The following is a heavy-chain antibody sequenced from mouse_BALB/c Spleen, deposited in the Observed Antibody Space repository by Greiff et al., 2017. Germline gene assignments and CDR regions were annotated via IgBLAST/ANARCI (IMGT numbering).Heavy chain of an antibody. J-gene: IGHJ1*01. V-gene: IGHV1S81*02. CDR3: TRGGLSYWYFDV. Sequence: QVQLQQPGAELVKPGASVKLSCKASGYTFTSYYMYWVKQRPGQGLEWIGGINPSNGGTNFNEKFKSKATLTVDKSSSTAYMQLSSLTSEDSAVYDCTRGGLSYWYFDVWGAGTTVTVSS. CDR1: GYTFTSYY. CDR2: INPSNGGT. D-gene: IGHD1-1*02.